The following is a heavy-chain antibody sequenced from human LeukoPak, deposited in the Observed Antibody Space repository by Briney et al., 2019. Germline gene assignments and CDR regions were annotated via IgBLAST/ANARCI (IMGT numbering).Heavy chain of an antibody. CDR2: IIPILCIA. CDR1: GGTFSSYT. D-gene: IGHD5-18*01. Sequence: GASVKFSCKASGGTFSSYTISWVRQAPGQGLEWMGRIIPILCIANYAQKFQGRVTITADKSTSTAYMELSSLRSEDTAVYYCARGGRRDTAMAIRTGWFDPWGQGTLVTVSS. CDR3: ARGGRRDTAMAIRTGWFDP. J-gene: IGHJ5*02. V-gene: IGHV1-69*02.